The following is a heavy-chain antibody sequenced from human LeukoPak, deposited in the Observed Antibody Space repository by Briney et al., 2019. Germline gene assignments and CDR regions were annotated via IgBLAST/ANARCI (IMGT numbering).Heavy chain of an antibody. CDR2: ISSSSSTI. J-gene: IGHJ4*02. Sequence: GGSLRLSCAASGFTFSSYSMNWVRQAPGKGLEWVSYISSSSSTIYYADSVKGRFTISRDNAKNSLYLQMNSLRAEDTAVYYCARNENVWGSYPTFFDYWAREPWSPSPQ. V-gene: IGHV3-48*04. CDR3: ARNENVWGSYPTFFDY. CDR1: GFTFSSYS. D-gene: IGHD3-16*01.